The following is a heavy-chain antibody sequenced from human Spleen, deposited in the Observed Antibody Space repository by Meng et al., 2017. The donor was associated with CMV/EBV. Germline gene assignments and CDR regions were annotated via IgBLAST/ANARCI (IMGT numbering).Heavy chain of an antibody. CDR1: GYTFTGYY. J-gene: IGHJ4*02. D-gene: IGHD2-2*01. Sequence: ASVKVSCKASGYTFTGYYMHWVRQAPGQGLEWMGWINPNSGGTNYAQKFQGRVTMTRDTSISTAYMELSRLRSDDTAVYYCARDVLPRDFAVVPAYTKTIDYWGQGTLVTVSS. CDR3: ARDVLPRDFAVVPAYTKTIDY. V-gene: IGHV1-2*02. CDR2: INPNSGGT.